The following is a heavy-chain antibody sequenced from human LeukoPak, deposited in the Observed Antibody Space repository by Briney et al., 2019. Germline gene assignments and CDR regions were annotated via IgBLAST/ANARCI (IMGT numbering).Heavy chain of an antibody. J-gene: IGHJ4*02. CDR2: IIPILGIA. D-gene: IGHD1-26*01. CDR1: GGTFSSYA. CDR3: ARGAYSRSYVLDY. V-gene: IGHV1-69*04. Sequence: ASVKVSCKASGGTFSSYAISWVRQAPGQGLEWMGRIIPILGIANYAQKFQGRVTITADKSTSTAYMELSSLRSEDTAVYYCARGAYSRSYVLDYWGQGTLVTVSS.